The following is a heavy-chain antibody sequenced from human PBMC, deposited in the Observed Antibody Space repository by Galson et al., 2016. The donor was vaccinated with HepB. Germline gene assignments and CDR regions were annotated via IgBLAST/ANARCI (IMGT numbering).Heavy chain of an antibody. CDR2: INSDGTIS. CDR3: VRDHSVVPTTAYNWFDP. D-gene: IGHD4-23*01. J-gene: IGHJ5*02. V-gene: IGHV3-74*01. Sequence: INSDGTISNYADSVKGRFTISRDNAKNTLYLQMNSLRAEDTAVYFCVRDHSVVPTTAYNWFDPWGRGTLVTVSS.